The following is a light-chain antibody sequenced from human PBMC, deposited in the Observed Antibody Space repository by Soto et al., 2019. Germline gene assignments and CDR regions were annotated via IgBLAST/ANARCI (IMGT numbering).Light chain of an antibody. V-gene: IGKV3-20*01. CDR1: QSVSSSY. Sequence: EIVLTQSPGTLSLSPGERATLSCRASQSVSSSYLAWYQQKPGQAPRLLIYGASSRATGIPDRFSGSGSGTNFTLTISRLEPEDFALYYCQQYGSSPRTFGHGTKVEIK. J-gene: IGKJ1*01. CDR3: QQYGSSPRT. CDR2: GAS.